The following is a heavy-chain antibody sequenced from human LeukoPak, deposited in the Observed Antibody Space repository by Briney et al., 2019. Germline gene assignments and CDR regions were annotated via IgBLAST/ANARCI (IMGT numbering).Heavy chain of an antibody. V-gene: IGHV4-39*01. J-gene: IGHJ4*02. Sequence: PSETLSLTCSVSGGSISSSSYYWGWIRQPPGKGLEWIGNIYYSGSTYYNPSLKSRVTMYIDTSKNQFSLKLSSVTAADTAMYYCAKSNGYGLIDYWGQGTLVTVSS. D-gene: IGHD5-12*01. CDR1: GGSISSSSYY. CDR2: IYYSGST. CDR3: AKSNGYGLIDY.